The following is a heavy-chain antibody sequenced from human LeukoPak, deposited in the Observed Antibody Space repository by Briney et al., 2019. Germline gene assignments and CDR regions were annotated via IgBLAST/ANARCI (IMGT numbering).Heavy chain of an antibody. D-gene: IGHD2-8*01. CDR1: GFTFSSSG. CDR2: IHYDSSIK. CDR3: SKEGVRCCQDDY. V-gene: IGHV3-30*02. J-gene: IGHJ4*02. Sequence: QTGGSLRLSCAASGFTFSSSGLHWVRQAPDKGLEWVAFIHYDSSIKYYSDSVKGRFSISRDNSKNTLYLQMGNLRGDDTAVYYCSKEGVRCCQDDYWGRGTLVTVSS.